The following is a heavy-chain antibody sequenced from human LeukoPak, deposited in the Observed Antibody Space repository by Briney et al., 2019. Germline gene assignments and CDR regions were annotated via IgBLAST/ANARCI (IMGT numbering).Heavy chain of an antibody. CDR1: GGSFSSYY. CDR3: ARGPVYRKYNWFVP. V-gene: IGHV4-34*01. Sequence: SETLSLTCAAYGGSFSSYYWSWFRQPPGQGLEWIGEINHSGGTNYNPSLKSRVTISVDTSKNQFSLKLSCVTAADTAVYDCARGPVYRKYNWFVPWGQGTLVTVSS. CDR2: INHSGGT. D-gene: IGHD5-18*01. J-gene: IGHJ5*02.